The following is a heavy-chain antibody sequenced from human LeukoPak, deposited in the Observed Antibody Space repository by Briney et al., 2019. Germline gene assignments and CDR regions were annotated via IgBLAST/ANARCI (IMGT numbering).Heavy chain of an antibody. V-gene: IGHV4-59*08. J-gene: IGHJ4*02. CDR1: GGSISSYY. CDR2: IYYSGST. CDR3: ARNSRDFWSGYYHYYFDY. D-gene: IGHD3-3*01. Sequence: SETQSLTCTVSGGSISSYYWSWIRQPPGKGVEWIGYIYYSGSTNYNPSLKSRVTISVDTSKNQFSLKLSSVTAADTAVYYCARNSRDFWSGYYHYYFDYWGQGTLVTVSS.